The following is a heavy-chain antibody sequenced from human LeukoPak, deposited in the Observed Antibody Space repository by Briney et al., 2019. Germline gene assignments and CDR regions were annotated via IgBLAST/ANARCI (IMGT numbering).Heavy chain of an antibody. Sequence: GGSLRLSCAASGFIFSTYAMSWVRQAPGKGLEWVGRIKSKTDGGTTDYAAPVKGRFTISRDDSQNTMYLQMNSLKSEDTAMYYCTTDGAIAARPYYYYGMDVWGQGTTVTVSS. D-gene: IGHD6-6*01. CDR2: IKSKTDGGTT. V-gene: IGHV3-15*01. J-gene: IGHJ6*02. CDR1: GFIFSTYA. CDR3: TTDGAIAARPYYYYGMDV.